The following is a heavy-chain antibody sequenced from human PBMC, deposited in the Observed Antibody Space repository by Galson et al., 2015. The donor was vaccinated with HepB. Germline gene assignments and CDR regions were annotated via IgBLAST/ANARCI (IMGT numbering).Heavy chain of an antibody. D-gene: IGHD6-13*01. J-gene: IGHJ4*02. Sequence: SLRLSCAASGFTFSSYAMHWVRQAPGKGLEWVAVISYDGSNKYYADSVKGRFTISRDNSKNTLYLQMNSLRAEDTAVYYCAKTRIAAAGTRRGGVDYWGQGTLVTVSS. CDR1: GFTFSSYA. CDR3: AKTRIAAAGTRRGGVDY. V-gene: IGHV3-30*04. CDR2: ISYDGSNK.